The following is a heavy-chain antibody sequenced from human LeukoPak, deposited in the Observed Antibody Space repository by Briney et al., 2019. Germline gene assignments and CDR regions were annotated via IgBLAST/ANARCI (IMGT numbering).Heavy chain of an antibody. Sequence: GGSLRLSCLTSGFTLSTNAMSWVRQAPGKGLEWVGFIRSKAYGGTTEYAASVKGRFTISRDDSKSIAYLQMNSLKTEDTAVYYCTSSVATRAFDYWGQGTLVTVSS. D-gene: IGHD5-12*01. CDR1: GFTLSTNA. CDR2: IRSKAYGGTT. J-gene: IGHJ4*02. CDR3: TSSVATRAFDY. V-gene: IGHV3-49*04.